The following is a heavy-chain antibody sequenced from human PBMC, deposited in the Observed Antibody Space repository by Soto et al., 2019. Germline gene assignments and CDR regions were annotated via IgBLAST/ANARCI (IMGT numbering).Heavy chain of an antibody. D-gene: IGHD5-12*01. CDR1: GYTFTGYY. CDR2: INPNNGNT. CDR3: ARHSGYDYVFDY. Sequence: ASVKVSCKASGYTFTGYYIHWVRQAPGQGLEWMGWINPNNGNTNYAQTLKGRVTMTRDTSTSTAYMELSNLRFDDTAVYYCARHSGYDYVFDYWGQGTLVTVSS. V-gene: IGHV1-2*02. J-gene: IGHJ4*02.